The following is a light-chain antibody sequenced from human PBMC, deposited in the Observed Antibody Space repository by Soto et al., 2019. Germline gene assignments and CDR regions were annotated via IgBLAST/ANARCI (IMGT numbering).Light chain of an antibody. CDR2: EVY. CDR3: SSYVGTNSYV. V-gene: IGLV2-8*01. CDR1: SSDVGGYNY. Sequence: QSALTQPPSASGSPGQSVTISCTGTSSDVGGYNYVSWYQQHPGKDPKLIIYEVYKRPSGVPDRFSGSKSGNTAALTVSGLQAEDEADYYCSSYVGTNSYVFGTGTKLTVL. J-gene: IGLJ1*01.